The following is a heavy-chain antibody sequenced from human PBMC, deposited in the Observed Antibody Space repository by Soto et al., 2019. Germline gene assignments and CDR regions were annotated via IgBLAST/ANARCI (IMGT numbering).Heavy chain of an antibody. CDR1: GFTFSSYG. D-gene: IGHD2-2*01. V-gene: IGHV3-33*01. CDR2: IWYDGSNK. Sequence: QVQLVESGGGVVQPGRSLRLSCAASGFTFSSYGMHWVRQAPGKGLEWVAVIWYDGSNKYYADSVKGRFTISRDNSKNTLYLQMNSLRAEDTAVYYCARDPLPYIVVAPAANWFDPWGQGTLVTVSS. J-gene: IGHJ5*02. CDR3: ARDPLPYIVVAPAANWFDP.